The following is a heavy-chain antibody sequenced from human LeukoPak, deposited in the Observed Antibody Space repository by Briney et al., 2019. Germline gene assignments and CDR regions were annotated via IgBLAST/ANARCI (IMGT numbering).Heavy chain of an antibody. J-gene: IGHJ4*02. Sequence: ASVKVSCKASGYTVTGYDMHWLRQAPGQGLEWMGWINPNSGGTNYAQKFQGRVTMTRDTSISTAYMELTRLRSDDTAVYYCARLERSGPNYWGQGTLVTVSS. CDR3: ARLERSGPNY. V-gene: IGHV1-2*02. CDR2: INPNSGGT. D-gene: IGHD6-19*01. CDR1: GYTVTGYD.